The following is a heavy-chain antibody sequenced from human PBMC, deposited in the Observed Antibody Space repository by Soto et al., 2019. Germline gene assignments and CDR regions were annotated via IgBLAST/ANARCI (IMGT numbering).Heavy chain of an antibody. J-gene: IGHJ6*01. CDR3: ARAYGDSDYYYGMDV. Sequence: ASVKVSCKASGYTFTGYYMHWVRQAPGQGLEWMGRINPNSGGTNYAQKFQGRVTMTRDTSISTAYMELSRLRSDDTAVYYCARAYGDSDYYYGMDVWGQGTTVTVSS. D-gene: IGHD3-10*01. V-gene: IGHV1-2*06. CDR2: INPNSGGT. CDR1: GYTFTGYY.